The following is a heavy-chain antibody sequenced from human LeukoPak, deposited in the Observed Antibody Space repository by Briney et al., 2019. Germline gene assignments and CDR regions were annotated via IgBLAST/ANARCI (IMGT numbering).Heavy chain of an antibody. V-gene: IGHV4-34*01. D-gene: IGHD3-22*01. CDR3: ARGETYYDSSGYIGY. J-gene: IGHJ4*02. Sequence: SETLSLTCAVYGGSFSGYYWSWIRQPPGKGLEWIGEINHSGSTNYNPSLKSRVTISVDTSKNQFSLKLSSVTAADTAVYYCARGETYYDSSGYIGYWGQGTLVTVSS. CDR2: INHSGST. CDR1: GGSFSGYY.